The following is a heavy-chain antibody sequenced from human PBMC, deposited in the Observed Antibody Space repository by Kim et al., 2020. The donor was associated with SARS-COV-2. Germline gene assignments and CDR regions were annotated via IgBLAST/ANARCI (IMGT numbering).Heavy chain of an antibody. D-gene: IGHD5-12*01. CDR2: ISYDGSNT. Sequence: GGSLRLSCAASGFTFSSYGMHWVRQAPGKGLEWVAVISYDGSNTYYADSVKGRFTISRDNSKNTLYLQMNSLRAEDTAVYYCARGAVDIVATLACDNWGQGRIVTVSS. CDR3: ARGAVDIVATLACDN. CDR1: GFTFSSYG. J-gene: IGHJ3*02. V-gene: IGHV3-33*05.